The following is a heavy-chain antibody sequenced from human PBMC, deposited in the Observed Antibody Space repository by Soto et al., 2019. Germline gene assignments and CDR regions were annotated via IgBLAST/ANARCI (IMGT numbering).Heavy chain of an antibody. Sequence: QVQLVQSGAEVKKPGASVKVSCKASGYTFIGYYMHWVRQAPGQGLEWMGWINPNSGGTNYAQKFQGRVTMTRDTSISTAYMELSRLRSDDTAVYYCARDLGYCSGGSCYFYDYWGQGTLVTVSS. J-gene: IGHJ4*02. CDR2: INPNSGGT. CDR3: ARDLGYCSGGSCYFYDY. D-gene: IGHD2-15*01. V-gene: IGHV1-2*02. CDR1: GYTFIGYY.